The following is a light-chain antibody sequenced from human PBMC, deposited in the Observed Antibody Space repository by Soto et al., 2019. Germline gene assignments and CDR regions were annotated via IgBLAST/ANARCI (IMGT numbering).Light chain of an antibody. V-gene: IGKV3-15*01. Sequence: EIVMTQSPATLSVSPGERATLSCRASQSVSANLAWYQQKPGQAPRLLIYGASTRATGIPARFSGSGSGTEFTLTISSLQSEDFALYYCQQYNNRLTFGGGIKVEIK. CDR3: QQYNNRLT. CDR1: QSVSAN. CDR2: GAS. J-gene: IGKJ4*01.